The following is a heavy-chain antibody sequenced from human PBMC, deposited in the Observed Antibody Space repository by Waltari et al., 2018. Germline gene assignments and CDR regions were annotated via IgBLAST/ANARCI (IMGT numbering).Heavy chain of an antibody. J-gene: IGHJ4*02. Sequence: QVQLVQSGAEVKKPGSSVKVSCKASGGTFSSYAISWVRQAPGQGLEWMGRIIPIFGKANYAQKFQGRVTITADKSTSTAYMELSRLRSEDTAVYYCARGPSGGDYFGYWGQGTLVTVSS. CDR2: IIPIFGKA. V-gene: IGHV1-69*04. CDR1: GGTFSSYA. D-gene: IGHD2-21*01. CDR3: ARGPSGGDYFGY.